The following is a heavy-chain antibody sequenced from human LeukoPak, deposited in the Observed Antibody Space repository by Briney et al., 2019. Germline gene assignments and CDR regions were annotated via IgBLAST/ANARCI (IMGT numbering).Heavy chain of an antibody. CDR3: AKDRARSDFWSGYSTGMDV. V-gene: IGHV3-30*18. J-gene: IGHJ6*02. CDR1: GFTFSSYG. Sequence: GGSPRLSCAASGFTFSSYGMHWVRQAPGEGLEWVAVISYDGSNKYYADSVKGRFTISRDNSKNTLYLQMNSLRAEDTAVYYCAKDRARSDFWSGYSTGMDVWGQGTTVTVSS. D-gene: IGHD3-3*01. CDR2: ISYDGSNK.